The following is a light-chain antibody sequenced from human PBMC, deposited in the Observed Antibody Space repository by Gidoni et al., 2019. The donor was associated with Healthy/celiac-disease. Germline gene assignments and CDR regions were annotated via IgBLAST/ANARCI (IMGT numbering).Light chain of an antibody. V-gene: IGKV3-11*01. CDR3: QQRYSWPPLT. CDR1: QSVYSY. Sequence: DIVLTQSPATLSLSPGERATLSCRASQSVYSYLAWYQQKPGQAPTLLIFDASNRATGIPARFSGSGSGTDFTLTISSLEPEDFAVYFCQQRYSWPPLTFGGGTKVEIK. J-gene: IGKJ4*01. CDR2: DAS.